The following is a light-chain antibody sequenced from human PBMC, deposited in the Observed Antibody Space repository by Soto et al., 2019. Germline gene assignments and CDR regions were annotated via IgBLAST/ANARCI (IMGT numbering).Light chain of an antibody. CDR2: CAS. J-gene: IGKJ5*01. CDR3: QRRSKWIPS. CDR1: QSVSSY. V-gene: IGKV3-11*01. Sequence: EIVLTQSPATLSLSPGVRATLYCRASQSVSSYLAWYQQKPGQAPSLLSYCASNSATCIPARFIGNWSGTDFPLHISNLEPEDFEVYYCQRRSKWIPSLGQGARGEIK.